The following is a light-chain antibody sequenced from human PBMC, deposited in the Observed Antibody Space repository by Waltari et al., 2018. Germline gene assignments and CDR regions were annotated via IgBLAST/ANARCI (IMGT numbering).Light chain of an antibody. J-gene: IGLJ3*02. CDR2: SND. CDR3: AAWDDSLLGV. Sequence: QSVLTQPPSASGTPGQRVTISCSGSSSNIGRNIVNWYQQLPGTAPKLLIYSNDQRPSGVPDRFSGSKSGTSAYLAISGLHSEDEAEYYCAAWDDSLLGVFGGGTKLTVL. V-gene: IGLV1-44*01. CDR1: SSNIGRNI.